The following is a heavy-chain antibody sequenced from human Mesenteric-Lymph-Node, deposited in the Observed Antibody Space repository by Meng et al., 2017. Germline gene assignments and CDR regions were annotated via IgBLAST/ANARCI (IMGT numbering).Heavy chain of an antibody. D-gene: IGHD1-26*01. CDR3: ARDQYGSYYYYYGMDV. J-gene: IGHJ6*02. Sequence: SVKVSCKASGGTFSSYAISWVRQAPGQGLEWMGGIIPIFGTANYAQKFQGRVTITTDESTSTAYMELSSLRSEDTAVYYCARDQYGSYYYYYGMDVWGQGTTVTVSS. CDR2: IIPIFGTA. CDR1: GGTFSSYA. V-gene: IGHV1-69*05.